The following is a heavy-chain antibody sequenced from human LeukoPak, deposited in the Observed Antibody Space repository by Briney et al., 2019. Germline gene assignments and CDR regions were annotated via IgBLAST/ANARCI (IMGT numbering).Heavy chain of an antibody. CDR3: ARGLIVVVPAAVIDY. CDR2: IYSGGST. D-gene: IGHD2-2*01. V-gene: IGHV3-66*01. CDR1: GFTVSSNY. Sequence: GGSLRLSCAASGFTVSSNYMSWVRQAPGKGLEWVSVIYSGGSTYYADSVKGRFTISRDNSKNTLYLQMNSLRAEDTAVYYCARGLIVVVPAAVIDYWGQGTLVTVSS. J-gene: IGHJ4*02.